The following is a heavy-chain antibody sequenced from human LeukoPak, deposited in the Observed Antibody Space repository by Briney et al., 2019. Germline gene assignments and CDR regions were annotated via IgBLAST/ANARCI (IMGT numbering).Heavy chain of an antibody. CDR1: GFIFSSYE. D-gene: IGHD6-19*01. CDR3: ARASFGDIAVAGTDY. V-gene: IGHV3-33*08. CDR2: IWYDGSNK. Sequence: GGSLRLSCAASGFIFSSYEMNWVRQAPGKGLEWVAVIWYDGSNKYYADSVKGRFTISRDNSKNTLYLQMSSLRAEDTAAYYCARASFGDIAVAGTDYWGQGTLVTVSS. J-gene: IGHJ4*02.